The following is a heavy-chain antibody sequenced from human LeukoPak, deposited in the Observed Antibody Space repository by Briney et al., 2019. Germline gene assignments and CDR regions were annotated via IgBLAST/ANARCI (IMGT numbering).Heavy chain of an antibody. V-gene: IGHV3-23*01. CDR3: AKDKEDYDFWSGYYQIDAFDI. Sequence: GGSLRLSCAASGFTFSSYAMSWVRQAPGKGVEWVSAISGSGGSTYYTDSVKGRFTISRDNSKNTLYLQMNSLRAEDTAIYYCAKDKEDYDFWSGYYQIDAFDIWGQGTMVTVSS. D-gene: IGHD3-3*01. J-gene: IGHJ3*02. CDR2: ISGSGGST. CDR1: GFTFSSYA.